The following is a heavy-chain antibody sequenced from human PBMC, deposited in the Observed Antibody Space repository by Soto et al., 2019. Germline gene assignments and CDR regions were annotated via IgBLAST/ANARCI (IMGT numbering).Heavy chain of an antibody. J-gene: IGHJ4*02. CDR3: TRRYCSGGGCYSDFDY. D-gene: IGHD2-15*01. V-gene: IGHV3-73*01. CDR2: IKTKVESYAT. CDR1: GFTLSGFD. Sequence: GGSLRLSFAASGFTLSGFDIHWVRQASGEGLEWVGRIKTKVESYATELAASVKGRFTISRDDPKNTAYLEMNSLKTEDTAVYYCTRRYCSGGGCYSDFDYWGQGALVTVSS.